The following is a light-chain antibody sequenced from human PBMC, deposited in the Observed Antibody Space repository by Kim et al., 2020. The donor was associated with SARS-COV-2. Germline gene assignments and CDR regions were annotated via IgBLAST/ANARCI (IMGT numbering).Light chain of an antibody. CDR2: YDS. V-gene: IGLV3-21*03. CDR1: DKWSKS. CDR3: QQWDSSSDQPV. Sequence: PGKQAGITGGGEDKWSKSVHWYQQKQGEPPVLVVNYDSNQPSGVPDGFSGCNSGNTATLTISRVEAGNEADYYCQQWDSSSDQPVFGGGTKLTVL. J-gene: IGLJ3*02.